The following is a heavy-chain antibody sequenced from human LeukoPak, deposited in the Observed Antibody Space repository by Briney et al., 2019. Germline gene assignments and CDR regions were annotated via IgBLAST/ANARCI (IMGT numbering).Heavy chain of an antibody. CDR3: ARRTISDDWYFDL. D-gene: IGHD3-9*01. J-gene: IGHJ2*01. CDR1: GYSFTSYW. CDR2: IYPGDSDT. V-gene: IGHV5-51*01. Sequence: GESLKISCKGSGYSFTSYWIGWVRQMPGKGLEWMGIIYPGDSDTRYSPSFQGQVTISVDKSISTAYLQWSSLKASDTAMVYCARRTISDDWYFDLWGRGTLVTVSS.